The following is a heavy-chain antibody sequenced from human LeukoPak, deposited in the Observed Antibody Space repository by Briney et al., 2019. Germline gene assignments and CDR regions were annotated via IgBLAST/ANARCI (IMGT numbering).Heavy chain of an antibody. CDR2: IIPIFGTA. CDR3: ARGGSFGVVIGWFDP. CDR1: GGTFGSYA. V-gene: IGHV1-69*13. Sequence: GASVKVSCKASGGTFGSYAISWVRQAPGQGLEWMGGIIPIFGTANYAQKFQGRVTITADESTSTAYMELSSLRSEDTAVYYCARGGSFGVVIGWFDPWGQGTLVTVSS. D-gene: IGHD3-3*01. J-gene: IGHJ5*02.